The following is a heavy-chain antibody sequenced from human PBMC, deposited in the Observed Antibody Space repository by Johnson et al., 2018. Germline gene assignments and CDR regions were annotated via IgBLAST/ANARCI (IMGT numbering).Heavy chain of an antibody. D-gene: IGHD3-10*01. CDR1: GFTFSSYS. CDR3: ARRDTMVHYGMDV. CDR2: ISSSSSYI. Sequence: VQLVESGGGLVKPGGSLRLSCAASGFTFSSYSMNWVRQAPGKGLEWVSSISSSSSYIYYADSVKGRFTLSRDNAKNSLYLQMNSLRAEDTAVYYCARRDTMVHYGMDVWGQGTTVTVSS. J-gene: IGHJ6*02. V-gene: IGHV3-21*01.